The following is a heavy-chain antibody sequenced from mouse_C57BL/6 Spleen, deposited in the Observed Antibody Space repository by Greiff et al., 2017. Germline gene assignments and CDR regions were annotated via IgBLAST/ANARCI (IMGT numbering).Heavy chain of an antibody. Sequence: QVQLQQPGAELVKPGASVKLSCKASGYTFTSYWMHWVKQRPGQGLEWIGMIHPNSGSTNYNEKFKSKATLTVDKSSSTAYMQLSSLTSEDSAVYYCAGNSIITTVAPFDYWGQGTTLTVSS. J-gene: IGHJ2*01. CDR2: IHPNSGST. V-gene: IGHV1-64*01. D-gene: IGHD1-1*01. CDR1: GYTFTSYW. CDR3: AGNSIITTVAPFDY.